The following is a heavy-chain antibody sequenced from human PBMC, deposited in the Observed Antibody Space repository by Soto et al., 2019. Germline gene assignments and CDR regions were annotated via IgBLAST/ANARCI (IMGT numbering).Heavy chain of an antibody. D-gene: IGHD6-6*01. CDR3: ARHPVYSSSSGARRGYYYYGMDV. CDR1: GYSFTSYW. Sequence: GESLKISCKGSGYSFTSYWISWVRQMPGKGPEWMGRIDPSDSYTNYSPSFQGHVTISADKSISTAYLQWSSLKASDTAMYYCARHPVYSSSSGARRGYYYYGMDVWGQGTTVTVSS. CDR2: IDPSDSYT. V-gene: IGHV5-10-1*01. J-gene: IGHJ6*02.